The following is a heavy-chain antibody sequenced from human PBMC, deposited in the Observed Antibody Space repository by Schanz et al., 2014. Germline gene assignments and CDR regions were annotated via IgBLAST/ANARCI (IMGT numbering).Heavy chain of an antibody. CDR3: ATCSGGTCHAKPVLDN. CDR1: GGTFTTCS. J-gene: IGHJ4*02. CDR2: IIPILGIG. D-gene: IGHD2-15*01. V-gene: IGHV1-69*02. Sequence: QVQLVQSGAEVRKPGSSVNVSCKTSGGTFTTCSVNWVRQAPGQGPEWMGRIIPILGIGNDAQKFQGRVTITADKSTSTAYMELSSLRSEDTAVYYCATCSGGTCHAKPVLDNWGQGTLVTVSS.